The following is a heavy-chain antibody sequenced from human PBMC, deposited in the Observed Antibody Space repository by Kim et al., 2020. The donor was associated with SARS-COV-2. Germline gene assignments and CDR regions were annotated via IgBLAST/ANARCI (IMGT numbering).Heavy chain of an antibody. V-gene: IGHV3-53*01. CDR1: GFTVYNNY. Sequence: GGSLRLSCAASGFTVYNNYMNWVRQAPGKGLEWVSVIYSGGETYYADSDKGRFTISRDDSKNTLFLHMSSLRADDTALYYCAKSGMAMAGQGVAFDIWGRGTMVTVSS. CDR3: AKSGMAMAGQGVAFDI. J-gene: IGHJ3*02. CDR2: IYSGGET. D-gene: IGHD6-19*01.